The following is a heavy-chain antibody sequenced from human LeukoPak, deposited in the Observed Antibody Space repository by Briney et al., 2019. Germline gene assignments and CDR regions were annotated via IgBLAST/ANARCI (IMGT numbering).Heavy chain of an antibody. CDR3: ARAPPNSRFDP. CDR1: GYTFTGYY. V-gene: IGHV1-2*02. Sequence: ASVKVSCKASGYTFTGYYMHWVRQAPGQGLEWMGWINPNTGDTNYAQNFQGRVTMTRDTSTSTAYMELRSLRSDDTAVYYCARAPPNSRFDPWGQGTLVTVSS. J-gene: IGHJ5*02. D-gene: IGHD6-13*01. CDR2: INPNTGDT.